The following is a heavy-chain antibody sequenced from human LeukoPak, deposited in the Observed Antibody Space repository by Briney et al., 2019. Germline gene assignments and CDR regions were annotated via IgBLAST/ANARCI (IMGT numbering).Heavy chain of an antibody. CDR2: IGIDSGNT. Sequence: GGSLRLSCAASGFTFSDYSMNWVRQAPGKGLEWISYIGIDSGNTNYADSVKGRFTISGDKAKNSLYLQVNSLRVEDTAVYYCARDYKYAFDNWGQGTLVTVSS. CDR3: ARDYKYAFDN. V-gene: IGHV3-48*01. CDR1: GFTFSDYS. J-gene: IGHJ4*02. D-gene: IGHD5-24*01.